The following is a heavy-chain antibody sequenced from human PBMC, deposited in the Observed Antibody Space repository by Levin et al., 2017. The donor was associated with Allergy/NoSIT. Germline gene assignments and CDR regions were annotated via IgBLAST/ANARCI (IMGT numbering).Heavy chain of an antibody. J-gene: IGHJ6*02. V-gene: IGHV3-23*01. D-gene: IGHD3-10*01. CDR1: GFIFSSYA. Sequence: GGSLRLSCAASGFIFSSYAMSWVRQAPGKGLEWVSGLSGSGGSTYHADSLQGRFTISRDNSKNTLYLQMKSLRAEDTAVYYCAKFQFGEFRYGMDVWGQGTTVTVSS. CDR2: LSGSGGST. CDR3: AKFQFGEFRYGMDV.